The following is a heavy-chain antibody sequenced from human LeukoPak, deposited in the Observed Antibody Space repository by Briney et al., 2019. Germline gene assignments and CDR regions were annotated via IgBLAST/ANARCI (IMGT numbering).Heavy chain of an antibody. Sequence: SETLSLTCTVFGGSISSSSYYWGWIRQPPGKGLEWIGSIYYSGSTYYNPSLKSRVTISVDTSKNQFSLKLSSVTAADTAVYYCARDPHYYGSGSYYSWGQGTLVTVSS. V-gene: IGHV4-39*07. D-gene: IGHD3-10*01. CDR1: GGSISSSSYY. J-gene: IGHJ5*02. CDR2: IYYSGST. CDR3: ARDPHYYGSGSYYS.